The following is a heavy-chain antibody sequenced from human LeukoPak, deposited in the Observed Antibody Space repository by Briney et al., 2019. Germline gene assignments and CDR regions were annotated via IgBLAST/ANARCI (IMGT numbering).Heavy chain of an antibody. D-gene: IGHD1/OR15-1a*01. Sequence: ASVKVSCKVSGYTLTELSMHWVRPAPGKGLEWMGGFDPEDGETIYAQKFQGRVTMTEDTSTDTAYMELSSLRSEDTAVYYCATPASGYYNWNREYYFGYWGQGTLVTVSS. CDR2: FDPEDGET. CDR3: ATPASGYYNWNREYYFGY. J-gene: IGHJ4*02. CDR1: GYTLTELS. V-gene: IGHV1-24*01.